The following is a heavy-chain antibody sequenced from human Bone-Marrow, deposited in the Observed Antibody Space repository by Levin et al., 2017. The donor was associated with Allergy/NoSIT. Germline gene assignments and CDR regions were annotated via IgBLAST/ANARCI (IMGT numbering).Heavy chain of an antibody. V-gene: IGHV3-9*01. CDR3: AKDTEYYYDSTGYYNY. CDR2: ISWNSGSI. CDR1: GFNFDHYA. D-gene: IGHD3-22*01. J-gene: IGHJ4*02. Sequence: SLKISCAASGFNFDHYAMHWVRQAPGEGLEWVSGISWNSGSIGYEDSVKGRFTISRDNAKNSLYLQMNSLRPEDTAFYYCAKDTEYYYDSTGYYNYWGQGTLVTVSS.